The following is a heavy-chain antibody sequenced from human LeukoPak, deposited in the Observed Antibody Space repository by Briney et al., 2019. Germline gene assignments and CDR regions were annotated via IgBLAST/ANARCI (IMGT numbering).Heavy chain of an antibody. D-gene: IGHD3-3*01. CDR3: ARDPLEWLVLPKAFDI. Sequence: ASVNVSCKASGYTFTGYYMHWVRQAPGQGLEWMGWINPNSGGTTYAQKFQGRVTMTRDTSISTAYLELSRLRSDDTAVYFCARDPLEWLVLPKAFDIWGQGAIVTVSS. CDR1: GYTFTGYY. J-gene: IGHJ3*02. V-gene: IGHV1-2*02. CDR2: INPNSGGT.